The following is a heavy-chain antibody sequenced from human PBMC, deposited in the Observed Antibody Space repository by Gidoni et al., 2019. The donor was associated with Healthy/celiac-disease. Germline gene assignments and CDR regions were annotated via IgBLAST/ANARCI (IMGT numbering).Heavy chain of an antibody. V-gene: IGHV4-59*01. D-gene: IGHD2-2*01. J-gene: IGHJ6*02. CDR2: IYYSGST. CDR1: GGSISSYS. Sequence: QVQLQESGPGLVKPSETLSLTCPVSGGSISSYSWSWIRQPPGKGLEWIGYIYYSGSTNYNPSLKSRVTISVDTSKNQFSLKLSSVTAADTAVYYCARGYGVPAATYYYYYGMDVWGQGTTVTVSS. CDR3: ARGYGVPAATYYYYYGMDV.